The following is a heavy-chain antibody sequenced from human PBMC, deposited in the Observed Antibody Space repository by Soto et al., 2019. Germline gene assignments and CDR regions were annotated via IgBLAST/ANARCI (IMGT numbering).Heavy chain of an antibody. J-gene: IGHJ3*01. CDR2: IIPILGIA. D-gene: IGHD1-26*01. V-gene: IGHV1-69*02. CDR3: AGVRGKLREDAVDV. CDR1: GGTFSSYT. Sequence: QVQLVQSGAEVKKPGSSVKVSCKASGGTFSSYTISWVRQAPGQGLEWMGRIIPILGIANYAQKFQGGVTIHGDKSTSTAYMEVSSLRSEDTAVYYCAGVRGKLREDAVDVWGRGTMVTVSS.